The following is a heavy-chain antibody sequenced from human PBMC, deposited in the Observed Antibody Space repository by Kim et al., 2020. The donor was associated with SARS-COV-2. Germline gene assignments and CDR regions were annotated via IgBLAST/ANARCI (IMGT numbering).Heavy chain of an antibody. J-gene: IGHJ4*02. CDR3: ARTGTSTSGYLDY. CDR1: GYSFTNNW. V-gene: IGHV5-51*01. Sequence: GESLKISCKGSGYSFTNNWIGWVRRVPGKGLAWMGIIYPADSNTRYGPSFQGQVTMSADKSLNTAYLQWSSLKASDTAMYYCARTGTSTSGYLDYWGQGTLVTVSS. D-gene: IGHD3-10*01. CDR2: IYPADSNT.